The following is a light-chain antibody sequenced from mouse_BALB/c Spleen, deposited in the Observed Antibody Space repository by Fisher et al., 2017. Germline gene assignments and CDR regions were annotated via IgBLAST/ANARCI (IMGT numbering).Light chain of an antibody. CDR3: QQRSSYLFT. Sequence: IVMTQSPALMSASPGEKVTMTCSASSSVSYMHWFQQKPGTSPKLLIYSTSNLASGVPARFSGSGSGTSYSLTISRMEAEDAATYYCQQRSSYLFTFGSGTKLEIK. CDR1: SSVSY. CDR2: STS. V-gene: IGKV4-57*01. J-gene: IGKJ4*01.